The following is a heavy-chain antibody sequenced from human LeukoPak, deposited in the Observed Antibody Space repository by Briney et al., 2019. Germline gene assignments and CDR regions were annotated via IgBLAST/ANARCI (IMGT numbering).Heavy chain of an antibody. Sequence: HTGGSLRLSCAASGFTFSSYGMHWVRQAPGKGLEWVAVISYDGSNKYYVDSVKGRFTISRDNSKNTLYLQMNSLRAEDTAVYYCAKDPTGIAATYLDYWGQGTLVTVSS. V-gene: IGHV3-30*18. J-gene: IGHJ4*02. D-gene: IGHD6-13*01. CDR3: AKDPTGIAATYLDY. CDR2: ISYDGSNK. CDR1: GFTFSSYG.